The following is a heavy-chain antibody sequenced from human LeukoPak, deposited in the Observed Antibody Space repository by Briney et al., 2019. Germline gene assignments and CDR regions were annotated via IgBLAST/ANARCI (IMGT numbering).Heavy chain of an antibody. CDR2: IKEDGTEK. CDR1: GFTFSDFW. Sequence: PGGSLRLSCAGSGFTFSDFWMTWVRQTPGKGLEWVANIKEDGTEKNLVDSVKGRFTFSRDNTKNLLFLEMNNLRGDDTAIYYCVRESRPGGAMGLYHNLDYWGQGTLVAVSS. V-gene: IGHV3-7*01. D-gene: IGHD1-1*01. CDR3: VRESRPGGAMGLYHNLDY. J-gene: IGHJ4*02.